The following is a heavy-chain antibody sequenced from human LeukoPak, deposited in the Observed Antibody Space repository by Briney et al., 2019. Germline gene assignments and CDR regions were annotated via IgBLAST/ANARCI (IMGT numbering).Heavy chain of an antibody. D-gene: IGHD6-13*01. CDR1: GFTFSSYA. V-gene: IGHV3-30-3*01. Sequence: GGSLRLSCAASGFTFSSYAMHWVRQAPGKGLEWLAVISYDGSNKYYADSVKGRFTISRDNSKNTLYLQMNSLRAEDTAVYYCAREGWSSCLDYWGKGTLVTVSS. CDR3: AREGWSSCLDY. CDR2: ISYDGSNK. J-gene: IGHJ4*02.